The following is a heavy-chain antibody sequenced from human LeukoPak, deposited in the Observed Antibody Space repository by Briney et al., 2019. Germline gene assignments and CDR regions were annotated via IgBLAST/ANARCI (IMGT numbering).Heavy chain of an antibody. D-gene: IGHD2-15*01. CDR1: GGSISSGGYY. CDR3: ARGAPRYCSGGSCARSFDP. Sequence: SETLSLTCTVSGGSISSGGYYWRWIRQHPGKGLEWIGYIYYSGSTYYNPSLKSRVTISVDTSKNQFSLKLSSVTAADTAVYYCARGAPRYCSGGSCARSFDPWGQGTLATVSS. CDR2: IYYSGST. J-gene: IGHJ5*02. V-gene: IGHV4-31*03.